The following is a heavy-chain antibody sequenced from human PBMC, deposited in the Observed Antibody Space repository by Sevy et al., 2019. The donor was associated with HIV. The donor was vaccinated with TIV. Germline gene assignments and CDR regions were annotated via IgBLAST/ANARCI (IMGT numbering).Heavy chain of an antibody. J-gene: IGHJ4*02. Sequence: SETLSLTCTVSGGSISGYYWSWIRQPQGKGLEWIGYISYSGSTNYNPSLKSRVTISVDTSKNEFSLKLSSVTAADTAVYYCARSRVITGTFDYWGQGTLVTVSS. CDR2: ISYSGST. V-gene: IGHV4-59*01. CDR3: ARSRVITGTFDY. CDR1: GGSISGYY. D-gene: IGHD1-20*01.